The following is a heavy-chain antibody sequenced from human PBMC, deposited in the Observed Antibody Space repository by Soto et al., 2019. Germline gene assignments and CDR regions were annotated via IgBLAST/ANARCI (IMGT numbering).Heavy chain of an antibody. CDR2: TYYRSKWYN. Sequence: PSQTLSLTCAISGDSVSSNSAAWNWIRQSPSRGLEWLGRTYYRSKWYNDYAVSVKSRITINPDTSKNQFSLQLNSVTPEDAAVYYCARFRIVSGSSPYGMDVWGQGTTVTVSS. D-gene: IGHD6-13*01. V-gene: IGHV6-1*01. CDR1: GDSVSSNSAA. J-gene: IGHJ6*02. CDR3: ARFRIVSGSSPYGMDV.